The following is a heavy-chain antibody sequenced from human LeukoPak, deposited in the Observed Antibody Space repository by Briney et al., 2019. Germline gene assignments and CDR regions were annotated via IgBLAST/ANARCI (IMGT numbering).Heavy chain of an antibody. V-gene: IGHV3-74*01. D-gene: IGHD3-10*01. CDR3: ARAYGSGMADY. CDR1: GFTFSSYW. CDR2: INSDGSST. J-gene: IGHJ4*02. Sequence: GGSLRLSCAASGFTFSSYWMHWVRQAPGKGLVWVSRINSDGSSTSYADSVKGRFTISRDNAKNTLYLQMNSLRAEDTAVYYCARAYGSGMADYWGQGTLVTVSS.